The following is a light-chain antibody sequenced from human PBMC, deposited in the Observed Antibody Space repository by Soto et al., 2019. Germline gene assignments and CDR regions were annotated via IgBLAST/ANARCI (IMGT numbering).Light chain of an antibody. CDR1: QAISSY. J-gene: IGKJ4*01. CDR2: DAS. Sequence: DIQLTQSPSFLSASVGDRVTITCRASQAISSYLAWYQQKPGKAPKLLIYDASTLQSGVPSRFSGSRSGTEFILTISSLQPEDFATYDCQQLNSYLTFGGGTKVEIK. CDR3: QQLNSYLT. V-gene: IGKV1-9*01.